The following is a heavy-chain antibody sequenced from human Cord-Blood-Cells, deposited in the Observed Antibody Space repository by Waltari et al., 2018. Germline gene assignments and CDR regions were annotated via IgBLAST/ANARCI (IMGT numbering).Heavy chain of an antibody. CDR1: GFTFRSHS. CDR2: ISSSSSYI. CDR3: ARDKAYYFDY. J-gene: IGHJ4*02. V-gene: IGHV3-21*01. Sequence: EVQLVESGGGLVKPGGSLRLSCAAPGFTFRSHSMNWVRQAPGKGLEWVSSISSSSSYIYYADSVKGRFTISRDNAKNSLYLQMNSLRAEDTAVYYCARDKAYYFDYWGQGTLVTVSS.